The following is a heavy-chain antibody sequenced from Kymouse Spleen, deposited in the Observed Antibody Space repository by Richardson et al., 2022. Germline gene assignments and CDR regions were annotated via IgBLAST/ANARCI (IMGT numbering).Heavy chain of an antibody. CDR3: AKDQDIVVVPAAILDY. J-gene: IGHJ4*02. V-gene: IGHV3-30*18. Sequence: QVQLVESGGGVVQPGRSLRLSCAASGFTFSSYGMHWVRQAPGKGLEWVAVISYDGSNKYYADSVKGRFTISRDNSKNTLYLQMNSLRAEDTAVYYCAKDQDIVVVPAAILDYWGQGTLVTVSS. D-gene: IGHD2-2*02. CDR1: GFTFSSYG. CDR2: ISYDGSNK.